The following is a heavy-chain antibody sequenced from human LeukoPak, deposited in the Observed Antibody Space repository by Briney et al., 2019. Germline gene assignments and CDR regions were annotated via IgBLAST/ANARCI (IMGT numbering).Heavy chain of an antibody. J-gene: IGHJ6*02. Sequence: MPSETLSLTCAVSGGSISSSNWWSWVRQPPGKGLEWIGEIYHSGSTNYNPSLKSRVTISVDKSKNQFSLKLSSVTAADTAVYYCARVTAMVSQLSEGYYYGMDVWGQGTTVTVSS. D-gene: IGHD5-18*01. CDR2: IYHSGST. CDR1: GGSISSSNW. CDR3: ARVTAMVSQLSEGYYYGMDV. V-gene: IGHV4-4*02.